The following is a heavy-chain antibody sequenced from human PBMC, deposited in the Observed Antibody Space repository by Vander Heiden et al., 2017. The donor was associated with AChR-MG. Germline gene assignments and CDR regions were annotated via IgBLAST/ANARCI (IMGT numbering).Heavy chain of an antibody. CDR1: GFTFSSYG. CDR3: ANFVVPAEY. J-gene: IGHJ4*02. D-gene: IGHD2-2*01. Sequence: QVQLVESGGGVVQPGRSLRLSCAASGFTFSSYGMHWVRQAPGKGLEWVAVISYDGSNKYYADSVKGRFTISRDNSKNTLYLQMNSLRAEDTAVYYCANFVVPAEYWGQGTLVTVSS. V-gene: IGHV3-30*18. CDR2: ISYDGSNK.